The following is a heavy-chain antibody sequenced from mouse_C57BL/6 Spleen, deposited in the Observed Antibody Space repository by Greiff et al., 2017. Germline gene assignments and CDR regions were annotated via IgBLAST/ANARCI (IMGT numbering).Heavy chain of an antibody. CDR3: LGTVVATDY. Sequence: VQLQQSGPELVKPGASVKISCKASGYTFTDYYMNWVKQSHGKSLEWIGDINPNNGGTRYNQKFKGKATLTVDKSSSTAYMELRSLTSEDSAVYFCLGTVVATDYWGQGTTLTVSS. CDR2: INPNNGGT. CDR1: GYTFTDYY. V-gene: IGHV1-26*01. J-gene: IGHJ2*01. D-gene: IGHD1-1*01.